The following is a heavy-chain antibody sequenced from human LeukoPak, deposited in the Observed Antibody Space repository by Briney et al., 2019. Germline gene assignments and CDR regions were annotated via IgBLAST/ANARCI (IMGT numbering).Heavy chain of an antibody. D-gene: IGHD3-3*01. Sequence: GRSLRLSCVASGFTFSSYAMHWVRQAPGKGLEWVALISYDGSNYADSVKGRFTISRDNSKNMLYLQMNSLRVEDTAVYYCARGQGDYDFWSGSAPGRGQGALVTVSS. V-gene: IGHV3-30-3*01. CDR2: ISYDGSN. CDR1: GFTFSSYA. CDR3: ARGQGDYDFWSGSAPG. J-gene: IGHJ4*02.